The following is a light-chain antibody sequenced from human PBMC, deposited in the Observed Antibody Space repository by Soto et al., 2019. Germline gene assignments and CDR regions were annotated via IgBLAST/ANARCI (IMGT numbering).Light chain of an antibody. CDR2: AAS. Sequence: ENVLTQSPGTLSLSPGDRATLSCRASHSVRNSYLAWYQQQPGQAPRLLIYAASIRAFGIPDRFSGSGSGTDLTLTISRLEPEDFAVYYCQQYTSSPRGFTFGPGTRVDIK. CDR3: QQYTSSPRGFT. J-gene: IGKJ3*01. CDR1: HSVRNSY. V-gene: IGKV3-20*01.